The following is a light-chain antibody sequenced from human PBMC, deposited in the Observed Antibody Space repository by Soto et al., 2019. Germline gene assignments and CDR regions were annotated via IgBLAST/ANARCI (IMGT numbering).Light chain of an antibody. V-gene: IGLV2-14*01. J-gene: IGLJ2*01. CDR3: SSYTSFSSVV. Sequence: QSVLTQPASVSGSPGQSITISCTGTSSDIGGYNYVSWYQQHPGKAPKLIIYEVSNRPSGVSNRFSGSKSGNTASLTISGLQAEDESDYYCSSYTSFSSVVFGGGTKLTVL. CDR1: SSDIGGYNY. CDR2: EVS.